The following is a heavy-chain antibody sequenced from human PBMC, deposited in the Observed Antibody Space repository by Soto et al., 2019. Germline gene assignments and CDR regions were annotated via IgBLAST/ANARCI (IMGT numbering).Heavy chain of an antibody. CDR3: ASSPRGYCSSTSCRELGNYYGMDV. J-gene: IGHJ6*02. CDR1: GYSFTNFW. V-gene: IGHV5-10-1*01. CDR2: IDPRDSYT. D-gene: IGHD2-2*01. Sequence: PGQSLKISCKGSGYSFTNFWISRVRQMHGKGLEWMGRIDPRDSYTNYSPSFQGHVTISADKSISTAYLQWSSLKASDTAMYYCASSPRGYCSSTSCRELGNYYGMDVWGQGTTVTVSS.